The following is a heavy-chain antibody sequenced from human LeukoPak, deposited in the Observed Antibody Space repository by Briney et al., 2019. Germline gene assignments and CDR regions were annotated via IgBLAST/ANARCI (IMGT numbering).Heavy chain of an antibody. CDR2: INHSGST. V-gene: IGHV4-34*01. CDR1: GGSFSGYY. J-gene: IGHJ4*02. Sequence: SETLSLTCAVYGGSFSGYYWSWIRQPPGKGLEWIGEINHSGSTNYNPSLKSRVTISVDTSKNQFPLKLSSVTAADTAVYYCARGLVNYYDSSGYYPRPYPLYYFDYWGQGTLVTVSS. D-gene: IGHD3-22*01. CDR3: ARGLVNYYDSSGYYPRPYPLYYFDY.